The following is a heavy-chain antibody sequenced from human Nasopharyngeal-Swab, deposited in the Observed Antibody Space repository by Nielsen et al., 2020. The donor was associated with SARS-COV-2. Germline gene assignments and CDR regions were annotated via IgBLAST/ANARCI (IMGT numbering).Heavy chain of an antibody. Sequence: RQAPGKGLEWIGSIYYSGSTYYNPSLESRVTISVDTSKNQFSLKLSSVTAADTAVYYCARHGRPYSSSWYSNTGQSIDYWGQGTLVTVSS. J-gene: IGHJ4*02. D-gene: IGHD6-13*01. V-gene: IGHV4-39*01. CDR3: ARHGRPYSSSWYSNTGQSIDY. CDR2: IYYSGST.